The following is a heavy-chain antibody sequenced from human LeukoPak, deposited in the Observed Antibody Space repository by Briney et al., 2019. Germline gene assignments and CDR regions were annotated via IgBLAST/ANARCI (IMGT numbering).Heavy chain of an antibody. V-gene: IGHV3-74*01. CDR2: INSDGSST. CDR3: ARDHSSGWYNWFDP. D-gene: IGHD6-19*01. Sequence: GGSLRLSCAASGFTFSSYWMHWVRQAPGKGLVWVSRINSDGSSTSYADSVKGRFTISRDNAKNTLYLQMNSLRAEDTAVYCCARDHSSGWYNWFDPWGQGTLVTVSS. J-gene: IGHJ5*02. CDR1: GFTFSSYW.